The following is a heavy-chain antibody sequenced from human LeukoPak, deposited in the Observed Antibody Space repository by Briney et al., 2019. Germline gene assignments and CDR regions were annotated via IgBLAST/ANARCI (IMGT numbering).Heavy chain of an antibody. Sequence: GGSLRLSCAASGFTFSSYGMSWVRQAPGKGLEWVSAISGSGGSTDYADSVKGRFTISRDNSKNTLYLQMNSLRAEDTAVYYCASLGPLFWSGSPPWGQGTLVTVSS. CDR2: ISGSGGST. J-gene: IGHJ5*02. CDR3: ASLGPLFWSGSPP. CDR1: GFTFSSYG. V-gene: IGHV3-23*01. D-gene: IGHD3-3*01.